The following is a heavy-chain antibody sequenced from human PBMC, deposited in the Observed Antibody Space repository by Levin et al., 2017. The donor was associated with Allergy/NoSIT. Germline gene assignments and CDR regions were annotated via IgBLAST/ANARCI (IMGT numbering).Heavy chain of an antibody. Sequence: SETLSLTCTVSGGSISTGDYYWSWIRQPPGKGLEWIGHISNIGSTNYYPSLKSRVIISADASKNQFSLNLSSVTAADTAVYYCARRSGLRGLMYAFDYWGQGIQVTVSS. J-gene: IGHJ4*02. CDR2: ISNIGST. V-gene: IGHV4-30-4*01. D-gene: IGHD3-10*01. CDR1: GGSISTGDYY. CDR3: ARRSGLRGLMYAFDY.